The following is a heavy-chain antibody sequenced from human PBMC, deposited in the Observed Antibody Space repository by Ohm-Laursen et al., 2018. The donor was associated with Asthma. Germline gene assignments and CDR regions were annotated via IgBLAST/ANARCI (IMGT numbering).Heavy chain of an antibody. CDR3: GRVYSSSWDP. CDR2: INENGGEK. J-gene: IGHJ5*02. V-gene: IGHV3-7*05. CDR1: GFTFNKSW. D-gene: IGHD6-13*01. Sequence: RLSCAASGFTFNKSWMSWVRQAPGKGLEWVAHINENGGEKFYVDSVKGRVTISRDNAKNSLYLQMNSLRADDTAVYYCGRVYSSSWDPRGQGTLVTVSS.